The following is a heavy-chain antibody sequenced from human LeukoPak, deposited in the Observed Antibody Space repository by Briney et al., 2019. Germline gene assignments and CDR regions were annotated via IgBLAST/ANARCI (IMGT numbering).Heavy chain of an antibody. CDR1: GGSLSGYY. Sequence: SETLSLTCAVYGGSLSGYYWSWIRQPPGKGLEWIGEINHSGSTNYNPSLKSRVTISVDTSKNQFSLKLSSVTAADTAVYYCASTAQQLVPSPFDYWGQGTLVTVFS. V-gene: IGHV4-34*01. CDR2: INHSGST. CDR3: ASTAQQLVPSPFDY. D-gene: IGHD6-13*01. J-gene: IGHJ4*02.